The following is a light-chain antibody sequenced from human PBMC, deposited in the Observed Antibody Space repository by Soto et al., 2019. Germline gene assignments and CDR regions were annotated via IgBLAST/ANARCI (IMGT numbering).Light chain of an antibody. J-gene: IGKJ1*01. Sequence: DIQMTQSPSTVSAYVGDSVTITCRASQSITTWLAWYQQRPGKAPKLLIYDVSSLQSGVPSRFSGSGSGTEVTLTISSLQPDDFATYYCQHYNMYSPWTFGQGTKVEIK. CDR3: QHYNMYSPWT. CDR2: DVS. V-gene: IGKV1-5*01. CDR1: QSITTW.